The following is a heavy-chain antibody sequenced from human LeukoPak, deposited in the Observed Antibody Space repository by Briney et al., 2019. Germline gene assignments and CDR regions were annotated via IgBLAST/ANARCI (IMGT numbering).Heavy chain of an antibody. Sequence: SVKLSRTASVVTLSSYAISSVRQAPGPRVEWRGGIIPIYSTTNYAHKSQDRGTITTDESTITAYMLLISLISDDTAVYYCARGKADYYNSSCYHFYYWGQGTLVTV. CDR2: IIPIYSTT. V-gene: IGHV1-69*05. CDR1: VVTLSSYA. CDR3: ARGKADYYNSSCYHFYY. D-gene: IGHD3-22*01. J-gene: IGHJ4*02.